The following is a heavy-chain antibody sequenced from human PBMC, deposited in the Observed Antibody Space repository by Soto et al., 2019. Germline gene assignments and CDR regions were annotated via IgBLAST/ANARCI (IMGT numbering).Heavy chain of an antibody. Sequence: ASVKVSCKASGGTFSSYAISWVRQAPGQGLEWMGGIIPIFGTANYAQKFQGRVTITADESTSTAYMELSSLRSEDTAVYYCARDPLAAGTGYYYYYMDVWGKGTTVTVSS. CDR3: ARDPLAAGTGYYYYYMDV. J-gene: IGHJ6*03. CDR1: GGTFSSYA. V-gene: IGHV1-69*13. CDR2: IIPIFGTA. D-gene: IGHD6-13*01.